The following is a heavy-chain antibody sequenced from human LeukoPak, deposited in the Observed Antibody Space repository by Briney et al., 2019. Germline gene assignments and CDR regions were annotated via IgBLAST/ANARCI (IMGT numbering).Heavy chain of an antibody. CDR1: GFTFSRYG. V-gene: IGHV3-33*01. CDR3: ARGSGSYYAGVDY. Sequence: GGSLRLFCAASGFTFSRYGMHWVRQAPGKGLEWVAVIWYDGSNKYYADSVKGRFTISRDNSKNTLYLQMNSLRAEDTAVYYCARGSGSYYAGVDYWGQGTLVTVSS. CDR2: IWYDGSNK. D-gene: IGHD1-26*01. J-gene: IGHJ4*02.